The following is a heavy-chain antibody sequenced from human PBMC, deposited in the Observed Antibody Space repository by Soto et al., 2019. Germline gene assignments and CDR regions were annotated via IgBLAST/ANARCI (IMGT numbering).Heavy chain of an antibody. CDR2: ISGSGGTT. CDR1: GFTFSSYA. CDR3: AKDGTVVTNFHH. D-gene: IGHD2-15*01. J-gene: IGHJ1*01. Sequence: GGSLRLSCAASGFTFSSYAMSWVRQAPGKGLEWVSTISGSGGTTYYADSVKGRFTISRDDFKSTMCLQMNSLRAEDMAIYYCAKDGTVVTNFHHWGQGTLVTVSS. V-gene: IGHV3-23*01.